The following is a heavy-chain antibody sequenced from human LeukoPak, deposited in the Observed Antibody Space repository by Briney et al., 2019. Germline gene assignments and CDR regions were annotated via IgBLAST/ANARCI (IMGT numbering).Heavy chain of an antibody. V-gene: IGHV3-23*01. J-gene: IGHJ6*02. CDR1: GFTFSSYA. Sequence: GGSLRLSCAASGFTFSSYAMSWVRQAPGKGLEWVSGISGSGGSTYYADSVKGRFTISRDNSKNTLYLQMNSLSAEDTAVYYCTKDLSPLYYYYGMDVWGQGTTVTVSS. CDR3: TKDLSPLYYYYGMDV. CDR2: ISGSGGST.